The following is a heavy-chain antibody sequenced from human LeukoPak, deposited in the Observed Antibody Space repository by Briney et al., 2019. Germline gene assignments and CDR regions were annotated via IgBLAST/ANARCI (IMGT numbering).Heavy chain of an antibody. V-gene: IGHV6-1*01. CDR2: TYYRSRLYN. CDR1: GDSVSSKSAA. Sequence: SQTLSLTCAISGDSVSSKSAAWNWIRQSPSRGLEWLGRTYYRSRLYNDYAVSVKGRITVSPDTFKNQFSLQLTSVTPEDTAVYYCARLSSGIGDVDYWGQGTLVTVSS. D-gene: IGHD3-16*01. CDR3: ARLSSGIGDVDY. J-gene: IGHJ4*02.